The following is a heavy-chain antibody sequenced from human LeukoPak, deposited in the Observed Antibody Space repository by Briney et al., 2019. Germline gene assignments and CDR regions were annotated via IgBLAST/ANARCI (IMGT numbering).Heavy chain of an antibody. J-gene: IGHJ3*02. V-gene: IGHV3-53*01. CDR1: GFTFSSYG. D-gene: IGHD3-16*01. Sequence: GRSLRLSCAASGFTFSSYGMNWVRQAPGKGLEWVSDYADSVKGRFTISRDNSKNTLYLQMNSLRAEDTAVYYCARDLLGGGTFDIWGQGTMVTVSS. CDR3: ARDLLGGGTFDI.